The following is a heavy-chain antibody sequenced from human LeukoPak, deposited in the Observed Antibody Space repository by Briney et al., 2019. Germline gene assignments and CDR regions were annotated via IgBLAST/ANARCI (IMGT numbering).Heavy chain of an antibody. Sequence: GGSLRLSCSASGSTFSSYAMHWVRQAPGKGLEYVSSISSNGGSTYCADSVKGRFTISRDNSKNTLFLQMSSLRTEDTAVYYCASPYSGYDYNFDHWGQGTLVTVSS. CDR2: ISSNGGST. CDR1: GSTFSSYA. D-gene: IGHD5-12*01. J-gene: IGHJ4*02. V-gene: IGHV3-64D*06. CDR3: ASPYSGYDYNFDH.